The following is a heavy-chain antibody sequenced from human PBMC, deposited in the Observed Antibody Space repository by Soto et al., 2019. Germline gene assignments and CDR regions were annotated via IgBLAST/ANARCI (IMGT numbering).Heavy chain of an antibody. CDR2: ISYDGGYK. CDR1: GVTVISSA. CDR3: ARVNYGSSAFDY. V-gene: IGHV3-30-3*01. J-gene: IGHJ4*02. Sequence: GGSLRLSCAASGVTVISSAVPGCRQAPGKGLEWVAVISYDGGYKYYADSVKGRFTISRDISKNTLYLQMSSLRAEDTALYYCARVNYGSSAFDYWGQGTLVTVSS. D-gene: IGHD3-10*01.